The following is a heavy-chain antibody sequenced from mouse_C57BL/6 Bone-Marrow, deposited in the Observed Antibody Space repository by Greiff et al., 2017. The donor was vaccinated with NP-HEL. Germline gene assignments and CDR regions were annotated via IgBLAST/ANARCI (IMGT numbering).Heavy chain of an antibody. CDR3: ARQRGTIYSGHIYAMDY. Sequence: EVMLVESGGDLVKPGGSLKLSCAASGFTFSSYGMSWVRQTPDKRLEWVATISSGGSYNYYPDSLKGRFTITIDNAKNTLYLQMSSLTTEDTAMYYCARQRGTIYSGHIYAMDYWGQGTSVTVSS. CDR2: ISSGGSYN. D-gene: IGHD2-1*01. J-gene: IGHJ4*01. V-gene: IGHV5-6*01. CDR1: GFTFSSYG.